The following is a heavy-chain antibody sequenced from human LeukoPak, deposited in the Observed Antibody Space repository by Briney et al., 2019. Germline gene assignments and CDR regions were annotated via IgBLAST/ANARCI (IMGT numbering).Heavy chain of an antibody. V-gene: IGHV3-43D*03. CDR2: ISWDGGST. D-gene: IGHD3-9*01. CDR3: AKDASYDILTGYIDY. Sequence: GGSLRLSCAASGFTFDDYAMHWVRQAPGEGLEWVSLISWDGGSTYYADSVKGRFTISRDNSKNSLYLQMNSLRAEDTALYYCAKDASYDILTGYIDYWGQRTLVTVSS. J-gene: IGHJ4*02. CDR1: GFTFDDYA.